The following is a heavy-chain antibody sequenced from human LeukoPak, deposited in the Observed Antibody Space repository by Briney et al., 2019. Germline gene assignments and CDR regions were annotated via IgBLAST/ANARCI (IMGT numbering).Heavy chain of an antibody. V-gene: IGHV3-21*01. CDR2: ISSSSSYI. D-gene: IGHD1-14*01. CDR1: GFTFSSYS. Sequence: GGSLRLSCAASGFTFSSYSMNWVRQAPGKGLEWVSSISSSSSYIYYADSVKGRFTISRDNAKNSLYLQMNSLRAEDTAVYYCASAQSSTGGAPDYWGQGTLVTVSS. J-gene: IGHJ4*02. CDR3: ASAQSSTGGAPDY.